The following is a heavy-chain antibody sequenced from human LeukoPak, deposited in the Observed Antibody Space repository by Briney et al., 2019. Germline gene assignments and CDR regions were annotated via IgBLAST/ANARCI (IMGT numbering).Heavy chain of an antibody. CDR2: ISWNSGSI. V-gene: IGHV3-9*01. CDR3: AKAPSLRFGELNTLFDY. Sequence: GRSLRLSCAASGFTFDDYAMHWVRQAPGKGLEWVSGISWNSGSIGYADSVKGRFTISRDNAKNSLYLQMNSLRAEDTALYYCAKAPSLRFGELNTLFDYWGQGTLVTVSS. D-gene: IGHD3-10*01. CDR1: GFTFDDYA. J-gene: IGHJ4*02.